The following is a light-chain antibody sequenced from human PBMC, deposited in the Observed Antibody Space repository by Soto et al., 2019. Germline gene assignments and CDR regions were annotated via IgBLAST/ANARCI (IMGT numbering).Light chain of an antibody. J-gene: IGKJ1*01. CDR2: GAS. Sequence: TPSLSPGERATLSCRASQSVSSSYLAWYQQKPGQAPRLLIYGASSRATGIPDRFSGSGSGTDFTLTISRLEPEDFAVYYCQQYGSSRTFGQGTKVDIK. CDR1: QSVSSSY. V-gene: IGKV3-20*01. CDR3: QQYGSSRT.